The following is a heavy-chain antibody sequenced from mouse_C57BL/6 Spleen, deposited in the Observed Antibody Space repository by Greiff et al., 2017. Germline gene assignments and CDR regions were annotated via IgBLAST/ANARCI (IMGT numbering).Heavy chain of an antibody. CDR3: ARRPAILATDYYAMDY. J-gene: IGHJ4*01. CDR1: GYTFTSYW. Sequence: QVQLKQPGAELVKPGASVKLSCKASGYTFTSYWMHWVKQRPGRGLEWIGRIDPNSGGTKYNEKFKSKATLTVDKPSSTAYMQLSSLTSEDSAVYYCARRPAILATDYYAMDYWGQGTSVTVSS. CDR2: IDPNSGGT. D-gene: IGHD1-1*01. V-gene: IGHV1-72*01.